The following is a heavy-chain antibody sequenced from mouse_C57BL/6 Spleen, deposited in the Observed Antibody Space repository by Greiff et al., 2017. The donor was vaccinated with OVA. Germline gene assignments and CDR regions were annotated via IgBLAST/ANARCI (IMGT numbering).Heavy chain of an antibody. CDR3: ATSLAGYFDV. CDR1: GYAFTNYL. CDR2: INPGSGGT. J-gene: IGHJ1*03. Sequence: VQLQQSGAELVRPGTSVKVSCKASGYAFTNYLIEWVKQRPGQGLEWIGVINPGSGGTNYNEKFKGKATLTADKSSSTAYMQLSSLTSEDSAVYFCATSLAGYFDVWGTGTTVTVSS. V-gene: IGHV1-54*01.